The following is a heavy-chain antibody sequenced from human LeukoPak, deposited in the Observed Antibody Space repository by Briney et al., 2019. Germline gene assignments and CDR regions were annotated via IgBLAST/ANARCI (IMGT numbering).Heavy chain of an antibody. CDR1: GYSFTTYW. Sequence: GESLKISCKGSGYSFTTYWIGWVRQMPGKGLEWMGIIYPGDSETRYSPSFQGQVTISADKSISTAYMQWSSLKASDTAKYYCARRYYYDSGGYYATQDAFDIWGQGTMATVSS. CDR3: ARRYYYDSGGYYATQDAFDI. V-gene: IGHV5-51*01. D-gene: IGHD3-22*01. CDR2: IYPGDSET. J-gene: IGHJ3*02.